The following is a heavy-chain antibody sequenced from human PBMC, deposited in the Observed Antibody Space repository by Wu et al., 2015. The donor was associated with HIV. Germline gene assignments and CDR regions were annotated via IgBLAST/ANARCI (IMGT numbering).Heavy chain of an antibody. Sequence: QVQLMQSGPEMKRPGSSLKVSCKVSGGTFDSFAVSWVRQVPGQGLQWLGGIIPMFKRPNYAGEFEHRLKITVDESSASVYLELRGLKSGDTAFYYCARNVPLLGQVWGQGTLITVSS. J-gene: IGHJ4*02. CDR2: IIPMFKRP. CDR1: GGTFDSFA. CDR3: ARNVPLLGQV. D-gene: IGHD2-15*01. V-gene: IGHV1-69*13.